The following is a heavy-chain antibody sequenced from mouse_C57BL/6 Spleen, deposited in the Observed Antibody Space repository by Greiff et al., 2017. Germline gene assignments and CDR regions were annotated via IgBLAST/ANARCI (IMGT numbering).Heavy chain of an antibody. V-gene: IGHV1-55*01. J-gene: IGHJ4*01. CDR1: GYTFTSYW. CDR3: ARPHYYGSSYYAMDD. Sequence: QVQLQQPGAELVKPGASVTMSCKASGYTFTSYWITWVKQRPGQGLEWIGDIYPGSGSTTYNEKFKSKATLTVDTSSSTAYMQRSSLTSEDSAVYYGARPHYYGSSYYAMDDWGQGTSVTVSS. CDR2: IYPGSGST. D-gene: IGHD1-1*01.